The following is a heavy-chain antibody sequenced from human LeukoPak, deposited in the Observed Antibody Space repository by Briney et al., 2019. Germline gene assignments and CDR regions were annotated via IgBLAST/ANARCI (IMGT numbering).Heavy chain of an antibody. J-gene: IGHJ4*02. CDR3: AKEGKGLTIPHDY. Sequence: GGSLRLSCAASGFTFSSYGMHWVRQASGKGLEWVAVISYDGSNKYYADSVKGRFTISRDNSKNTLYLQMNSLRAEDTAVYYCAKEGKGLTIPHDYWGQGTLVTVSS. D-gene: IGHD3-9*01. V-gene: IGHV3-30*18. CDR1: GFTFSSYG. CDR2: ISYDGSNK.